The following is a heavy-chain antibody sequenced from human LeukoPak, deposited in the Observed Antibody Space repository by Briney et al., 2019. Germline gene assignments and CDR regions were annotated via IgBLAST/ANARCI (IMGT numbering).Heavy chain of an antibody. J-gene: IGHJ5*02. V-gene: IGHV1-2*02. CDR2: INLNSGDT. D-gene: IGHD1-26*01. CDR1: GYTFIDYY. CDR3: ALVQGEFRS. Sequence: ASVKVSCKASGYTFIDYYIHWVRQAPGQELEWMGWINLNSGDTHFAQKFQGRVTMARDTSISTAYMELTNLRSDDTAVYYCALVQGEFRSWGQGTLVTVSS.